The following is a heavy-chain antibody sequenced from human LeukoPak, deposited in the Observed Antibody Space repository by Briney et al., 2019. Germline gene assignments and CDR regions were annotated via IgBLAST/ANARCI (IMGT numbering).Heavy chain of an antibody. CDR1: GFAFSSYW. V-gene: IGHV3-74*01. J-gene: IGHJ4*02. CDR3: VRHTRTAAF. Sequence: GGSLRLSCADSGFAFSSYWMHWVRQVPGKGLVWVSRLSSDGIRTTYADSVKGRFTISRDNARSSLFLQMNSLTAEDSAVYFCVRHTRTAAFWGQGALVTVSS. D-gene: IGHD2-15*01. CDR2: LSSDGIRT.